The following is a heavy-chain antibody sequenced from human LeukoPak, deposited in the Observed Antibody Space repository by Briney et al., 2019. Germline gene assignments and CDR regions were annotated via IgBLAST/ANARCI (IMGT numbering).Heavy chain of an antibody. CDR2: ISSSGSTI. Sequence: GGSLRLSCAASGFTFSSYEMNWVRQAPGKGLEWVSYISSSGSTIYYADSVKGRFTISRDNAKNSLYLQMNSLRAEDTAVYYCARVPVTTDYYYYMDVWGKGTTVTVSS. CDR3: ARVPVTTDYYYYMDV. J-gene: IGHJ6*03. D-gene: IGHD4-11*01. CDR1: GFTFSSYE. V-gene: IGHV3-48*03.